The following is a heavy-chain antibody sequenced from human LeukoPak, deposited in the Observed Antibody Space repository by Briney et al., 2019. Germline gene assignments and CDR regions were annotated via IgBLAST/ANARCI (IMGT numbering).Heavy chain of an antibody. Sequence: AASVKVSCTTSGGTFGSYVISCVRQAPGQGLDWMGGILPIFGTADYAQKFQGRVTITADESTNTAYMELKSLTSEDTAVYYCARDRGGLDPWGQGTLVTVSS. CDR3: ARDRGGLDP. CDR1: GGTFGSYV. V-gene: IGHV1-69*13. J-gene: IGHJ5*02. CDR2: ILPIFGTA. D-gene: IGHD4-23*01.